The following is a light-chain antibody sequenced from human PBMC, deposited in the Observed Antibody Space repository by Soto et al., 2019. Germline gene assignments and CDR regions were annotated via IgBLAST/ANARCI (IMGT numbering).Light chain of an antibody. J-gene: IGKJ4*02. V-gene: IGKV3-20*01. CDR2: DAX. CDR3: QQYGNSPAIT. Sequence: GLNNSAGTVSLSLWERVTLSCRASQGISSTYLAWYAQKPGQAPGLLXXDAXIRATVIPERFSGSGSGRDFTLTLNRLEPEDFGGYYCQQYGNSPAITFGGGTKVDIK. CDR1: QGISSTY.